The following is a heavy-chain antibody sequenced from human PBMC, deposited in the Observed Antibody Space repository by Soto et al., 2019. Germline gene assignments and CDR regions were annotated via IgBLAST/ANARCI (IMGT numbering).Heavy chain of an antibody. Sequence: QVQLVESGGGVVQPGRSLRLSCAASGFPFTTYGMHWVREGPGKGLEWVAVISYDGSNKFYADSVKGRFAISRDNSKNPLYLQMNSLRPEDTGLYYRVGGQYYFDYRGQGTLVIVSS. V-gene: IGHV3-30*03. J-gene: IGHJ4*02. CDR2: ISYDGSNK. D-gene: IGHD3-10*01. CDR3: VGGQYYFDY. CDR1: GFPFTTYG.